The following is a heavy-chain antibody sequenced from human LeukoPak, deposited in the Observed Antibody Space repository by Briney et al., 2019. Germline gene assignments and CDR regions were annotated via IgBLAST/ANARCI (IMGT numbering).Heavy chain of an antibody. J-gene: IGHJ6*03. V-gene: IGHV4-39*07. CDR2: IYYSGST. CDR3: ASQTPNYYYHMDV. Sequence: SGTLSLTCTVSGGSISSSSYYWGWIRQPPGKGLEWIGSIYYSGSTYYNPSLKRRVTISLDTSKNQFSLNLSSVTVADTAVYYCASQTPNYYYHMDVWGKGTTVTVSS. CDR1: GGSISSSSYY.